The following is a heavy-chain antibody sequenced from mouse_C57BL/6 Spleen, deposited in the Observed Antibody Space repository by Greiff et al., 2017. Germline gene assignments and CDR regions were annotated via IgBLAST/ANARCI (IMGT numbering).Heavy chain of an antibody. CDR1: GYTFTSYW. CDR2: IDPSDSET. V-gene: IGHV1-52*01. D-gene: IGHD1-1*01. Sequence: QVQLQQPGAELVRPGSSVKLSCKASGYTFTSYWMHWVKQRPIQGLEWIGNIDPSDSETHYNQKFQDKATLTVDKSSSTAYMQLSSPSSEYSAVYYCASSLYYGSSYYFDYWGQGTTLTVSS. CDR3: ASSLYYGSSYYFDY. J-gene: IGHJ2*01.